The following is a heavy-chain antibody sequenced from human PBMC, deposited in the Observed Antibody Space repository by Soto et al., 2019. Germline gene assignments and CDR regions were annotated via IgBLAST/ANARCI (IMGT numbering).Heavy chain of an antibody. V-gene: IGHV4-30-4*01. Sequence: QVQLQESGPGLVKPSQTLSLTCTVSGGSISSGDYYWSWIRQPPGKGLEWIGYIYYSLSTYYNPSLKSLVTISVDTSKNQVSLKLSSVTAADTAVYYCARVLSGITLDWFDPWCQGTLVTVSS. CDR3: ARVLSGITLDWFDP. CDR1: GGSISSGDYY. CDR2: IYYSLST. J-gene: IGHJ5*02. D-gene: IGHD3-10*01.